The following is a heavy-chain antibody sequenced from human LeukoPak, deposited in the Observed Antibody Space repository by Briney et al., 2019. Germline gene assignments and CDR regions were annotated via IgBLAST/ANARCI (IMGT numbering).Heavy chain of an antibody. CDR3: ARITTWGYYFGY. CDR1: GGSISSGGHY. V-gene: IGHV4-31*03. Sequence: SQTLSLTCSVSGGSISSGGHYWSWIRQHPGKGLEWIGFIFYAGSTYYNPSLKSRVAISVDTSKNQFSLRLNSVTAADTAVYYCARITTWGYYFGYWGQGTLVSVSS. J-gene: IGHJ4*02. D-gene: IGHD4-17*01. CDR2: IFYAGST.